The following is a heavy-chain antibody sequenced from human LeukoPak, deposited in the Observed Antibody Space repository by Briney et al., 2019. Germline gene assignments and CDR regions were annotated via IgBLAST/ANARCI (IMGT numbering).Heavy chain of an antibody. D-gene: IGHD3-10*01. CDR3: ARDFVRFGELPSLPWFDP. CDR1: GYTFSSYG. V-gene: IGHV1-18*04. CDR2: IIAYHGNT. J-gene: IGHJ5*02. Sequence: ASVKVSCKASGYTFSSYGISWVRQAPGQGLEWMGWIIAYHGNTNYAQKLQGRVTMTTDTSTSTAYMELRSLRSDDTAVYYCARDFVRFGELPSLPWFDPWGQGTLVTVSS.